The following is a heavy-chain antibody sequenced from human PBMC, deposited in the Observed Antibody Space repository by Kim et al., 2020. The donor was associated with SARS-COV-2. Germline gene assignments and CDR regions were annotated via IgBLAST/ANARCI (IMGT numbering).Heavy chain of an antibody. D-gene: IGHD2-2*01. CDR2: IWYDGSNK. CDR1: GFTFSSYG. Sequence: GGSLRLSCAASGFTFSSYGMHWVRQAPGKGLEWVAVIWYDGSNKYYADSVKGRFTISRDNSKNTLYLQMNSLRAEDTAVYYCARDAEIVVVPAAIWVYYYGMDVWGQGTTVTVSS. CDR3: ARDAEIVVVPAAIWVYYYGMDV. V-gene: IGHV3-33*01. J-gene: IGHJ6*02.